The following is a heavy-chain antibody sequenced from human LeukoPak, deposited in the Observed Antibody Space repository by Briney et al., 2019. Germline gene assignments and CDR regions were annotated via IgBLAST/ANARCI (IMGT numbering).Heavy chain of an antibody. Sequence: ASVKVSCKASGYTFTGYYMHWVRQAPGQGLEWMGWINPNSGGTNHAQKFQGRVTMTRDTSISTAYMELSRLRSDDTAVYYCARGPLYYDILTGPTFDPWGQGTLVTVSS. J-gene: IGHJ5*02. D-gene: IGHD3-9*01. CDR3: ARGPLYYDILTGPTFDP. CDR1: GYTFTGYY. V-gene: IGHV1-2*02. CDR2: INPNSGGT.